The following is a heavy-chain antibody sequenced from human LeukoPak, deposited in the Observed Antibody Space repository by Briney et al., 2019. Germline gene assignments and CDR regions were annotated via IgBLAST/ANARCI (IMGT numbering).Heavy chain of an antibody. J-gene: IGHJ4*02. CDR3: ARYCSGGSCSGYGIDY. CDR1: GGSISSHY. V-gene: IGHV4-59*11. CDR2: IYYSGST. D-gene: IGHD2-15*01. Sequence: SETLSLTCTVSGGSISSHYWSWIRQLPGKGLEWIGYIYYSGSTNYNPSLKSRVTISVDTSKNQFSLKLSSVTAADTAVYYCARYCSGGSCSGYGIDYWGQGTLVTVSS.